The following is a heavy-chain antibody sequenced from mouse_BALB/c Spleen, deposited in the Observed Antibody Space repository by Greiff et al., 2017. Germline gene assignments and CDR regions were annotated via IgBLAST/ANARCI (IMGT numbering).Heavy chain of an antibody. V-gene: IGHV1-12*01. J-gene: IGHJ4*01. CDR3: ARCRGAMDY. CDR2: IYPGNGDT. CDR1: GYTFTSYN. D-gene: IGHD3-1*01. Sequence: QVQLQQPGAELVKPGASVKMSCKASGYTFTSYNMDWVKQTPGQGLEWIGAIYPGNGDTSYTQKFKGKATLTADKSSSTAYMQLSSLTSEDSAVYYCARCRGAMDYWGQGTTVTVSS.